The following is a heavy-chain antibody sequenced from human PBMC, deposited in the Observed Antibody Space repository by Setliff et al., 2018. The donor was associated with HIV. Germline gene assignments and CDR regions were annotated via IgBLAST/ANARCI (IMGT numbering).Heavy chain of an antibody. CDR1: GFTFSSYG. CDR2: IRYDGSNK. CDR3: ARESKGAMALEIFDY. Sequence: PGGSLRLSCAASGFTFSSYGMHWVRQAPGKGLEWVAFIRYDGSNKYYADSVKGRFTISRDNSKSTLYLQMNSLRAEDTAVYYCARESKGAMALEIFDYWGQGTLVTVS. J-gene: IGHJ4*02. V-gene: IGHV3-30*02. D-gene: IGHD1-26*01.